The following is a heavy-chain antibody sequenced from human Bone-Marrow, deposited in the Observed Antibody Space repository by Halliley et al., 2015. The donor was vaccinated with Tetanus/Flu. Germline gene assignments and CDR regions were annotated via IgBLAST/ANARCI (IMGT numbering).Heavy chain of an antibody. CDR2: ISEYGQKT. D-gene: IGHD4-4*01. CDR3: AKRPPHENSNYFDY. V-gene: IGHV3-23*01. Sequence: SGISEYGQKTYYADSVKDRFTISRDNSRSTLYLQMNSLRDEDTALYYCAKRPPHENSNYFDYWGQGTQVTVSS. J-gene: IGHJ4*02.